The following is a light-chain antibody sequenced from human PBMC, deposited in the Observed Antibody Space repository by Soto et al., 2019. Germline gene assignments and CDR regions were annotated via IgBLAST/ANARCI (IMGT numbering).Light chain of an antibody. Sequence: EVVLTQFPGTLSLSPGERATLSCRASQSVSNNYFAWYQHKPGQAPRLLIFGSSDRATGIPDRFSGSWSGTDFTLTISSLEPEDFAVYYCQQYGSSPPYTFGQGTKLEIK. CDR3: QQYGSSPPYT. CDR1: QSVSNNY. CDR2: GSS. J-gene: IGKJ2*01. V-gene: IGKV3-20*01.